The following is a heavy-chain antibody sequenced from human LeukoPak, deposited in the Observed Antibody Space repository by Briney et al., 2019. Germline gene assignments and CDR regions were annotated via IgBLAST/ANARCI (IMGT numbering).Heavy chain of an antibody. V-gene: IGHV3-7*01. D-gene: IGHD5-18*01. J-gene: IGHJ4*02. CDR2: INQDGSEK. Sequence: VRRVSQKTGKGLEWVANINQDGSEKYYVDSVKGRFTISRDTAKNSLDLQMNNLRAEDTAAYYCARDRGYTSFDYWGQGILVTVSS. CDR3: ARDRGYTSFDY.